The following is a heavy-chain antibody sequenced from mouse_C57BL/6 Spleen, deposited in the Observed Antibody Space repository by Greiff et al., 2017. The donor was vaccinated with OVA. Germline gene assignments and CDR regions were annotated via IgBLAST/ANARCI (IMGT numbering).Heavy chain of an antibody. CDR1: GYTFTSYG. J-gene: IGHJ1*03. CDR2: IYPRSGNT. Sequence: VKLMESGAELARPGASVKLSCKASGYTFTSYGISWVKQRTGQGLEWIGEIYPRSGNTYYNEKFKGKATLTADKSSSTAYMELRSLTSEDSAVYFCAIIYGSSYDWYFDVWGTGTTVTVSS. V-gene: IGHV1-81*01. D-gene: IGHD1-1*01. CDR3: AIIYGSSYDWYFDV.